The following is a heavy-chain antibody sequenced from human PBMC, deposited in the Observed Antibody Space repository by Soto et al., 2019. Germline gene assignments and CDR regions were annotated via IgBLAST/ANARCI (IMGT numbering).Heavy chain of an antibody. J-gene: IGHJ4*02. CDR3: AKNRNHLRFLEWHTTEYYFDY. D-gene: IGHD3-3*01. V-gene: IGHV3-23*01. CDR1: GFTFSSYA. CDR2: ISGSGGST. Sequence: PGGSLRFSCAASGFTFSSYAMSWVRQAPGKGLEWVSAISGSGGSTYYADSVKGRFTISRDNSKNTLYLQMNSLRAEDTAVYYCAKNRNHLRFLEWHTTEYYFDYWGQGTLVTVSS.